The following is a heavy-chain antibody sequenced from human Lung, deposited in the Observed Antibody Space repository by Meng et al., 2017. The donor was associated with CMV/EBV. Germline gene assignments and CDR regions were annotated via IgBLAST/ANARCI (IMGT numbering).Heavy chain of an antibody. V-gene: IGHV4-59*01. CDR1: GGSISSYY. Sequence: SETLSLXXTVSGGSISSYYWSWIRQPPGKGLEWIGYIYYSGSTNYNPSLKSRVTISVDTSKNQFSLKLSSVTAADTAVYYCARDSRSGLEYFQHWGQGTLVTVSS. J-gene: IGHJ1*01. CDR2: IYYSGST. CDR3: ARDSRSGLEYFQH. D-gene: IGHD1-14*01.